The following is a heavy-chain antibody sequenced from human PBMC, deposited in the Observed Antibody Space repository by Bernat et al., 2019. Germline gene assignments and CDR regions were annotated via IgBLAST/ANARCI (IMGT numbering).Heavy chain of an antibody. CDR1: GGSISTSSYY. V-gene: IGHV4-39*01. J-gene: IGHJ4*02. CDR3: ARSTKSAPYYYDTNGYYYDY. Sequence: QLQLQESGPGLVKPSETLSLTCTVSGGSISTSSYYWGWIRQPPGMGLEWIGSIYYSGSTYYNASLKSRVTISVATTKNQFSQKLSAVTAADTAVYCCARSTKSAPYYYDTNGYYYDYWGQGTLVTVSS. D-gene: IGHD3-22*01. CDR2: IYYSGST.